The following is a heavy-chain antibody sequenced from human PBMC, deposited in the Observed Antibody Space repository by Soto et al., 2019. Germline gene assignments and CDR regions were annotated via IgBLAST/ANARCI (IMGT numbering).Heavy chain of an antibody. CDR2: TYYRSKWYN. Sequence: PSQTLSLTCAISGDSVSSNSAAWNWIRQSPSRGLEWLGRTYYRSKWYNDYAVSVKSRITINPDTSKNQFSLQLNSVTPEDTAVYYCARAVYSSADYYYYGMDVWGQGTTVTVSS. D-gene: IGHD6-19*01. J-gene: IGHJ6*02. CDR1: GDSVSSNSAA. CDR3: ARAVYSSADYYYYGMDV. V-gene: IGHV6-1*01.